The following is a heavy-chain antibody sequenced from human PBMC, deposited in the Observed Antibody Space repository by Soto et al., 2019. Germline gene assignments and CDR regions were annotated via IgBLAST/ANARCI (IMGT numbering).Heavy chain of an antibody. CDR3: ASSEDTFNYY. V-gene: IGHV3-23*01. CDR2: ISGSGDST. Sequence: EVQLLESGGALVQPGGSLRLSCAASGLTFSSFVMSWVRQAPGKGLEWVSSISGSGDSTYYADSVKGRFTISRDNSKSTLFLHVNSLRGDDTALYYCASSEDTFNYYWGQGTRVTVSS. D-gene: IGHD5-18*01. CDR1: GLTFSSFV. J-gene: IGHJ4*02.